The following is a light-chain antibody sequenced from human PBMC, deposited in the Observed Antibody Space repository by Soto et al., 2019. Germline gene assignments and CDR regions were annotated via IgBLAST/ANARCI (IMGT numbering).Light chain of an antibody. CDR1: SSNIGAGYD. CDR3: QSYDSSLRGHVV. V-gene: IGLV1-40*01. Sequence: QPVLTQPPSVSGAPGQRVTISCTGSSSNIGAGYDVHWYQQLPGTAPKLLIYGNTNRPSGVPDRFSGSKSGTSASLAITGLQAEDEADYHCQSYDSSLRGHVVFGGGTKLTVL. CDR2: GNT. J-gene: IGLJ2*01.